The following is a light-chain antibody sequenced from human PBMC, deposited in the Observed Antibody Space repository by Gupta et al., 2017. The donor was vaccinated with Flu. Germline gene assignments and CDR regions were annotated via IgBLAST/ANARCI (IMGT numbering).Light chain of an antibody. Sequence: EIVLTQSPATLSLSPGYRAILSCRASQSVNIYLAWYQQKPGQPPRLLMFDASKRAAGIPDRFSGSGSGTDFTLTISTLEPEDFAVYYCQQRSGLPMYTCGQGTKLE. CDR2: DAS. CDR3: QQRSGLPMYT. V-gene: IGKV3-11*01. CDR1: QSVNIY. J-gene: IGKJ2*01.